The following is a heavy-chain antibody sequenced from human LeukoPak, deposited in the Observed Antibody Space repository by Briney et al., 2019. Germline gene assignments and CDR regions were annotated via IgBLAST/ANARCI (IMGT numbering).Heavy chain of an antibody. D-gene: IGHD6-19*01. V-gene: IGHV4-59*02. CDR1: GGSVSDYY. CDR2: IYYTGST. Sequence: PSETLSLTCTVSGGSVSDYYWSWIRQSPGKGLEWIGYIYYTGSTSYNPSLRSRVTMSADTSKNQFSLKLSSVTAADTAVYYCARDNGRSGWYEPIWGQGTMVTVST. J-gene: IGHJ3*02. CDR3: ARDNGRSGWYEPI.